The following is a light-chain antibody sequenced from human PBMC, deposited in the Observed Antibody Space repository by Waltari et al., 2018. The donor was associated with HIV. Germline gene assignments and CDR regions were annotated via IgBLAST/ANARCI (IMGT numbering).Light chain of an antibody. V-gene: IGLV2-14*03. Sequence: QSALSQPASVSASPGQSVAISCSGSASDIGRSNYVSWYQQHPERAPTLILFDVNNRPSGISDRFSGSKSGTTASLTISTVRTDDEADYYCASYTVNSTGVFGTGTKLSVL. CDR1: ASDIGRSNY. CDR2: DVN. J-gene: IGLJ1*01. CDR3: ASYTVNSTGV.